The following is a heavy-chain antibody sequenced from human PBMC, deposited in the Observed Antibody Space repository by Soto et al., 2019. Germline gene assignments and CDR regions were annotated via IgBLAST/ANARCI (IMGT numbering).Heavy chain of an antibody. D-gene: IGHD2-2*01. J-gene: IGHJ4*02. Sequence: GGSLRLSCAASGFTFRSYAMSWVRQAPGKRLERTSAISGSGGSTYYAASVKGRFTISRDNSKNTLYLQMNSLRAEDTAVYYCAKPLLAVVPAANDYLGQGTLVTVSS. CDR1: GFTFRSYA. V-gene: IGHV3-23*01. CDR3: AKPLLAVVPAANDY. CDR2: ISGSGGST.